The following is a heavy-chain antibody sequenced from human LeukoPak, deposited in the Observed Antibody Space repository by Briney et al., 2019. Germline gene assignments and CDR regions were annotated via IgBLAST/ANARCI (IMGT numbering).Heavy chain of an antibody. CDR3: ARGTHCSSTSCYDQFDY. J-gene: IGHJ4*02. CDR2: IYSGGST. Sequence: GGSLRLSCAASGFTVSSNYMNWVRQAPGKGLEWVSVIYSGGSTYHADSVKGRFTISRDNSKNTLYLQMNSLRAEDTAVYYCARGTHCSSTSCYDQFDYWGQGTLVTVSS. D-gene: IGHD2-2*01. CDR1: GFTVSSNY. V-gene: IGHV3-53*01.